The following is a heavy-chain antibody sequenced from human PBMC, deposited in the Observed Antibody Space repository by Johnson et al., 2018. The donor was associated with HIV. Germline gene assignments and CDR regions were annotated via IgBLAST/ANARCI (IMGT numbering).Heavy chain of an antibody. V-gene: IGHV3-7*01. CDR1: GFTFDDYA. CDR3: ASGEDYGGNYGALDI. CDR2: IKQDGTEK. D-gene: IGHD4-23*01. Sequence: VQLVESGGGLVQPGRSLRLSCAASGFTFDDYAMHWVRQAPVKGLEWVANIKQDGTEKFYADSVKGRFTISRDNAMNSLYLQMNTVRAEDTAVYYCASGEDYGGNYGALDIWGQGTMVSVSS. J-gene: IGHJ3*02.